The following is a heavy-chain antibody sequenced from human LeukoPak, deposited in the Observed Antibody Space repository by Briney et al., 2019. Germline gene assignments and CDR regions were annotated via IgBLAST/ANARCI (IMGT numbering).Heavy chain of an antibody. CDR2: MNPNSGNT. CDR3: ARVVVAAGDNWFDP. V-gene: IGHV1-8*02. CDR1: GGTFSSYA. D-gene: IGHD2-15*01. J-gene: IGHJ5*02. Sequence: ASVKVSCKASGGTFSSYAINWVRQATGQGLEWMGWMNPNSGNTGYAQKFQGRVTMTRNTSISTAYMELSSLRSEDTAVYYCARVVVAAGDNWFDPWGQGTLVTVSS.